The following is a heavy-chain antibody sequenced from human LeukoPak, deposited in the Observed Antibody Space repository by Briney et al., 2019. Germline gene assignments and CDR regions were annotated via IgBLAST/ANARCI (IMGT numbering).Heavy chain of an antibody. CDR2: INSDGSST. Sequence: GGSLRLSCAASGFPFSSHWMHWVRQAPGKGLVWVSRINSDGSSTSYADSVQGRFTVSRDNAKNTLYLQMNSLRVEDTAVYYCARFRTYRGLDYWGQGTLVTVSS. J-gene: IGHJ4*02. CDR3: ARFRTYRGLDY. V-gene: IGHV3-74*01. CDR1: GFPFSSHW. D-gene: IGHD3/OR15-3a*01.